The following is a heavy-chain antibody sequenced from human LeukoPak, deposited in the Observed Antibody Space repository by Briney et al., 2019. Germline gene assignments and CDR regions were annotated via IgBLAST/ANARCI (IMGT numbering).Heavy chain of an antibody. Sequence: GGSLRLSCAASGLTVRSNYTSWVRQAPGKGLEWVSVIYTGGSTYYADSVKGRFTISRDNSKNTLYLQMNSLRAEDTAVYYCAREGPMRTRGAFDIWGQGTMVTVSS. CDR1: GLTVRSNY. D-gene: IGHD1/OR15-1a*01. CDR3: AREGPMRTRGAFDI. CDR2: IYTGGST. J-gene: IGHJ3*02. V-gene: IGHV3-66*01.